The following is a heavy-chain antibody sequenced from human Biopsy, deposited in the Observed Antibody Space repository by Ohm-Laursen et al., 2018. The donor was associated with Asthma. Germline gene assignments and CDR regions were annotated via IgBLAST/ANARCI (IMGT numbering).Heavy chain of an antibody. V-gene: IGHV3-53*01. D-gene: IGHD3-10*01. CDR2: IYSGGTS. Sequence: SLRLSCAAPGFTVSRDHMFWVRQAPGKGLEWVSVIYSGGTSHTADSVRGRFTISRDFSKNTLHLQMHSLRVEDTAAYYCAKDERLYYGSDSKYMQPVPLGDWGQGTLVTVSS. CDR3: AKDERLYYGSDSKYMQPVPLGD. CDR1: GFTVSRDH. J-gene: IGHJ4*02.